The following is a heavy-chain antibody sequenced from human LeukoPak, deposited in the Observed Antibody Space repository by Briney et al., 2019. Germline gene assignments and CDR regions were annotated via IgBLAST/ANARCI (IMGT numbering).Heavy chain of an antibody. V-gene: IGHV3-48*03. D-gene: IGHD3-3*01. CDR3: ARDRLRITIFGVAPAPYYGMDV. Sequence: GGSLRLSCAASGFTFSSYEMNWVRQAPGKGLVWVLYISSSGSTIYYADSVKGRFTISRDNAKNSLYLQMNSLRAEDTAVYYCARDRLRITIFGVAPAPYYGMDVWGQGTTVTVSS. CDR2: ISSSGSTI. CDR1: GFTFSSYE. J-gene: IGHJ6*02.